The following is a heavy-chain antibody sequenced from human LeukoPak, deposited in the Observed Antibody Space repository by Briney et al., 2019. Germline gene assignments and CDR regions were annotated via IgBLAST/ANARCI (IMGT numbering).Heavy chain of an antibody. CDR2: IYYSGST. Sequence: SETLSLTCTVSGGSISSSSYYWGWIRQPPGKGLEWIGSIYYSGSTYYNPSLKSRVTISVDTSKNQFSLKLRSVTAADTAVYYCARDRVGQQLVGRKNNYYYMDVWGKGTTVTISS. D-gene: IGHD6-13*01. J-gene: IGHJ6*03. V-gene: IGHV4-39*07. CDR3: ARDRVGQQLVGRKNNYYYMDV. CDR1: GGSISSSSYY.